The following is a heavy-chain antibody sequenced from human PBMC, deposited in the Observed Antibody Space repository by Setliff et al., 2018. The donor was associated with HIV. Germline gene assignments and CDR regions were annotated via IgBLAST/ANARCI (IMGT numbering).Heavy chain of an antibody. CDR2: ICDSGDI. D-gene: IGHD1-26*01. Sequence: GESLKISCAASGFPFTSFSINWVRQAPGKGLEWVSRICDSGDIWYADSVRGRFTISRDNTKNSLYLQMNNLRAEDTAVYYCVRDYMWAFDYWGQGTLVTVSS. CDR1: GFPFTSFS. J-gene: IGHJ4*02. V-gene: IGHV3-21*05. CDR3: VRDYMWAFDY.